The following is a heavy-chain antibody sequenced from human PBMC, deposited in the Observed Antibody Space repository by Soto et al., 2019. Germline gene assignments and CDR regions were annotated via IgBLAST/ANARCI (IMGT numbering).Heavy chain of an antibody. V-gene: IGHV3-23*01. Sequence: VELLESGGGLVQPGGSLRLSCVASGFAFSDYAMNWVRQSPGRGLEWVSGVGPGGDDTYYADSVRGRFTVSSDNAKNTLYLEMRTLTVADTATYFCARGSAFRGQGTLVTVSS. D-gene: IGHD2-15*01. J-gene: IGHJ4*02. CDR3: ARGSAF. CDR2: VGPGGDDT. CDR1: GFAFSDYA.